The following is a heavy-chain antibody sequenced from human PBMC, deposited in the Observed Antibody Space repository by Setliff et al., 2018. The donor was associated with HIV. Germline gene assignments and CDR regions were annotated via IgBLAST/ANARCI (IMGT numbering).Heavy chain of an antibody. J-gene: IGHJ6*03. D-gene: IGHD6-6*01. Sequence: ASETLSLTCTVSGGSISSRSYFWGWIRQPPGKGLEWIGSIYYSGSTYDNPSLKSRGTISVDTSKNPLSLKPGSVTAADTAVYYCARHGDSSSSPYHYYYYRDVWGKGTXXXVSS. V-gene: IGHV4-39*01. CDR3: ARHGDSSSSPYHYYYYRDV. CDR1: GGSISSRSYF. CDR2: IYYSGST.